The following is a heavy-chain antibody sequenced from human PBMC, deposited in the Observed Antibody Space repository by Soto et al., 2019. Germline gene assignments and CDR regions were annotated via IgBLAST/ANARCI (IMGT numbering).Heavy chain of an antibody. Sequence: SLKISCKGSGYSFTSYWIGWVRQMPGKGLEWMGIIYPGDSDTRYSPSFQGQVTISADKSISTAYLQWSSLKASDTAMYYCARHGIAPFDYGDYDDGMDVWGQGTTVTVSS. CDR3: ARHGIAPFDYGDYDDGMDV. J-gene: IGHJ6*02. CDR2: IYPGDSDT. CDR1: GYSFTSYW. D-gene: IGHD4-17*01. V-gene: IGHV5-51*01.